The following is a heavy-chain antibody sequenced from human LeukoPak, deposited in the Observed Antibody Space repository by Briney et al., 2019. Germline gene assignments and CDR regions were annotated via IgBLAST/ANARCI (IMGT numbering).Heavy chain of an antibody. CDR3: ARVRPPGWFDP. CDR2: IYYSGST. D-gene: IGHD3-10*01. J-gene: IGHJ5*02. V-gene: IGHV4-59*01. Sequence: SETLSLICTVSGGSISSYYWSWIRQPPGKGLEWIGYIYYSGSTNYNPSLKSRVTISVDTSKNQFSLKLSSVTAADTAVYYCARVRPPGWFDPWGQGTLVTVSS. CDR1: GGSISSYY.